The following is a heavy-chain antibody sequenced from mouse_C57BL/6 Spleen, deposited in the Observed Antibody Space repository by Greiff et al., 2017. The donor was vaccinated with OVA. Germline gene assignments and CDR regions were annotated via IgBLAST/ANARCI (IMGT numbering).Heavy chain of an antibody. V-gene: IGHV14-4*01. D-gene: IGHD2-3*01. CDR3: AYDSDSWFAY. CDR1: GFNINDDY. Sequence: VQLQQSGAELVRPGASVKLSCPASGFNINDDYMHWVKQRPEQGLGVIGWVDPENGDTEYDSKFQGQATITADTSTNTAFLQLSSLTSEATAVYYCAYDSDSWFAYWGQGTLVTVSA. CDR2: VDPENGDT. J-gene: IGHJ3*01.